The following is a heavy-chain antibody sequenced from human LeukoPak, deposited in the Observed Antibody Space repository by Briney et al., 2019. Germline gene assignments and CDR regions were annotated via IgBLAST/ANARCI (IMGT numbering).Heavy chain of an antibody. D-gene: IGHD3-3*01. CDR3: ARVPLRFLEPFDY. J-gene: IGHJ4*02. V-gene: IGHV4-34*01. CDR2: INHSGGA. CDR1: GGSFIGYY. Sequence: SETLSLTCAVYGGSFIGYYWSWIRQPPGKGLEWIGEINHSGGANYNPSLKSRVTVSADTSKSQFSLKLGYVTAADTAVYYCARVPLRFLEPFDYWGQGTLVTVSS.